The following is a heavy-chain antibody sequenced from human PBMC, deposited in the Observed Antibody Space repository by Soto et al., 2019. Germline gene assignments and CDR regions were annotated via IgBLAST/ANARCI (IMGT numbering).Heavy chain of an antibody. D-gene: IGHD6-13*01. CDR3: AIDPPRGIAAPGTWGSGMDV. CDR1: GFSLSSYA. J-gene: IGHJ6*02. V-gene: IGHV3-30-3*01. Sequence: PGGSLRLSCAASGFSLSSYAMHWVRQAPGKGLEWVAVISYDGNNKYYADSVKGRITISRDSSKNMVYLQMNSLRPEDTAVYYCAIDPPRGIAAPGTWGSGMDVWGQGTTVTVSS. CDR2: ISYDGNNK.